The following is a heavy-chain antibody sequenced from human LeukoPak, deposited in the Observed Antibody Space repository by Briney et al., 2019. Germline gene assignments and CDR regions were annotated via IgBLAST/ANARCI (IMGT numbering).Heavy chain of an antibody. V-gene: IGHV3-30*02. D-gene: IGHD2-21*01. J-gene: IGHJ4*02. Sequence: GGSLRLSCAASGFTFSSYGMHWVRQAPGKGLEWVAFIRYDGSNKYYADSVKGRFTISRDNSKNMLYLQMNSLRAEDTAVYYCAKEDLWGDIVAFDYWGQGTLVTVSS. CDR1: GFTFSSYG. CDR2: IRYDGSNK. CDR3: AKEDLWGDIVAFDY.